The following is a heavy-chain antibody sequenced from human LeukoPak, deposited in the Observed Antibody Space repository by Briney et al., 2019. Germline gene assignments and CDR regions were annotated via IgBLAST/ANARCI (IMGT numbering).Heavy chain of an antibody. CDR3: AGERTETIDY. V-gene: IGHV4-59*11. J-gene: IGHJ4*02. Sequence: SETLSLTCTVSGGSISSHYWSWIRQPPGKGLEWIGYIYYSGSTNYNPSLKSRVTISVDTSKNQFSLKLSSVTAADTAVYYCAGERTETIDYWGQGTLVTVSS. CDR2: IYYSGST. D-gene: IGHD1-1*01. CDR1: GGSISSHY.